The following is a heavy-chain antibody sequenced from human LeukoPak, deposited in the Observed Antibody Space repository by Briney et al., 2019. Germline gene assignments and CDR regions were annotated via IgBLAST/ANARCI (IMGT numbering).Heavy chain of an antibody. V-gene: IGHV1-69*13. Sequence: SVKVSCMASGGTFSSYAISWVRQAPGQGLEWMGGIIPIFGTANYAQRFQGRVTITADESTSTAYMELSSLRSEDTAVYYCAREKYYYYGSGSFSYFDYWGQGTLVTVSS. CDR2: IIPIFGTA. CDR1: GGTFSSYA. J-gene: IGHJ4*02. D-gene: IGHD3-10*01. CDR3: AREKYYYYGSGSFSYFDY.